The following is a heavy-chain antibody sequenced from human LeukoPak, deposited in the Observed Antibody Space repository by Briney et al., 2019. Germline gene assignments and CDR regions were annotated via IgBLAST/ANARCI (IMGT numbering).Heavy chain of an antibody. CDR1: GDTFNSSA. CDR3: AQRLSWLDP. Sequence: GASVKVSCKASGDTFNSSAISWVRQAPGQGLEWVGRIIPMLGIPSYAQNFQGRVTIIADTSTNTAFMELSSLRSDDTAVYYCAQRLSWLDPWGQGTRVTVSS. V-gene: IGHV1-69*04. J-gene: IGHJ5*02. CDR2: IIPMLGIP. D-gene: IGHD4-17*01.